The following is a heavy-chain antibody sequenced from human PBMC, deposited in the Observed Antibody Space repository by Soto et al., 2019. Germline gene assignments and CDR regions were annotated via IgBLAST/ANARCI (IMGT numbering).Heavy chain of an antibody. V-gene: IGHV4-31*03. CDR1: GDSISSSGYY. Sequence: SETLSLTCTVSGDSISSSGYYCRWIRQFPGKGLEWIGYISYSESTDYNPSLKSRVTISADTSKNQFSLKLSSVTAADTAVYYCAGGNDYAKIGYWGQGAQVTVSS. J-gene: IGHJ4*02. D-gene: IGHD4-17*01. CDR2: ISYSEST. CDR3: AGGNDYAKIGY.